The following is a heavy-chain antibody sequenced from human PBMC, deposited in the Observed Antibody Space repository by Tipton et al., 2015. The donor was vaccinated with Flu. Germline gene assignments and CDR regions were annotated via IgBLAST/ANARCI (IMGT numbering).Heavy chain of an antibody. CDR1: GGSINYYY. Sequence: TLSLTCAVSGGSINYYYWSWIRQSPGKGLEWIGSIYYSGSTYYSPSLKSRVTISVDTSRNQCSLKLSSVTAADTAVYYCARGTSTATMKAFDYWGQGTLVTVSS. CDR2: IYYSGST. CDR3: ARGTSTATMKAFDY. V-gene: IGHV4-59*01. D-gene: IGHD4-11*01. J-gene: IGHJ4*02.